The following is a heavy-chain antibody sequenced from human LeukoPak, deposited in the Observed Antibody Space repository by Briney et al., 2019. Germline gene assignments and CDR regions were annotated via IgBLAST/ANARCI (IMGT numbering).Heavy chain of an antibody. Sequence: SETLSLTCTVSVGSISSYYWSWIRQPPGKGLEWIGYIYYSGTTNYNPTLKSRVTISVDTSKNQFSNNMCSGTAADTAVYYFAGGSGLPRFDYWGQGTLVTVSS. CDR2: IYYSGTT. CDR1: VGSISSYY. CDR3: AGGSGLPRFDY. V-gene: IGHV4-59*01. J-gene: IGHJ4*02. D-gene: IGHD3-10*01.